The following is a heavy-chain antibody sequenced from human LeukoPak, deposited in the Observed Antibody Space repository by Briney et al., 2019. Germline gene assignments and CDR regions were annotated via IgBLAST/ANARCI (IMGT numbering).Heavy chain of an antibody. Sequence: GGSLRLSCATSGFTFSLYSMNWVRQAPGKGLEWVSSISSTSSYIYYADSVRGRFTISRDNAKSSLYLQMNSLRAEDTAVYFCARDSWGLDERYFDSWGRGTLVTVSS. D-gene: IGHD7-27*01. J-gene: IGHJ4*02. CDR2: ISSTSSYI. CDR1: GFTFSLYS. CDR3: ARDSWGLDERYFDS. V-gene: IGHV3-21*01.